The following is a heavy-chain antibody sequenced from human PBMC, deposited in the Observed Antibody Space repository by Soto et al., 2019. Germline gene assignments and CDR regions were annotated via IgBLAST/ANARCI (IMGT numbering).Heavy chain of an antibody. CDR1: GDSVSSNSAA. D-gene: IGHD3-22*01. CDR3: ARDRSNDSSGYMGSYYFDY. J-gene: IGHJ4*02. CDR2: TYYRSKWYN. Sequence: PSQTLSLTCAISGDSVSSNSAAWNWIRQSPSRGLEWLGRTYYRSKWYNDYAVSVKSRITISPDTSKNQFSLQLNSVTPEDTAVYYCARDRSNDSSGYMGSYYFDYWGQGTLVTVSS. V-gene: IGHV6-1*01.